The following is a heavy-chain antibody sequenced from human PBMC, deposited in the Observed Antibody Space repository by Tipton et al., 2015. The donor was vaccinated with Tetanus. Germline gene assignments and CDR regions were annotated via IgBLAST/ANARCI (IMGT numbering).Heavy chain of an antibody. CDR1: GYIFNNYW. CDR3: ARRDSNYDTYYFHY. Sequence: VQLVQSGGEVKKPGESLKISCKGSGYIFNNYWIGWVRQKPGKGLEWMGIIYPGDSDTRYSPSFQGQVTISADKSNSTTYLQWSSLKASDTAMYYCARRDSNYDTYYFHYWGQGTLVTVSS. J-gene: IGHJ4*02. D-gene: IGHD4-11*01. V-gene: IGHV5-51*01. CDR2: IYPGDSDT.